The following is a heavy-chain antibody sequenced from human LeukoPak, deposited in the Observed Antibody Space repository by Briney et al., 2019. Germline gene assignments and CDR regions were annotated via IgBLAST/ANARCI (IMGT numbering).Heavy chain of an antibody. CDR3: ARDRSYDILTGYPDNDAFDI. CDR2: ISAYNGNT. D-gene: IGHD3-9*01. V-gene: IGHV1-18*01. J-gene: IGHJ3*02. Sequence: ASVKVSCKASGYTFTSYGINWVRQAPGQGLEWMGWISAYNGNTNYAQKLQGRGTMTTDTSTSTAYMELRSLRSDDTAVYYCARDRSYDILTGYPDNDAFDIWGQGTMVTVSS. CDR1: GYTFTSYG.